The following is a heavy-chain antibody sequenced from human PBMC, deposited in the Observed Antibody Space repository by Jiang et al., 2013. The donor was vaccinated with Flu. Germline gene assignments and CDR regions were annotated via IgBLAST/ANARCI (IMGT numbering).Heavy chain of an antibody. J-gene: IGHJ4*02. CDR2: IYWDGDK. CDR3: ASLRFLEWLLYFDY. V-gene: IGHV2-5*02. Sequence: TQTLTLTCTFSGFSLSTSEVGVGWIRQPPGKALEWLALIYWDGDKRYSPSLKSRLTITKDTSKNQVVLTMTNLDPVDTATYYCASLRFLEWLLYFDYWGQGTLVTVSS. D-gene: IGHD3-3*01. CDR1: GFSLSTSEVG.